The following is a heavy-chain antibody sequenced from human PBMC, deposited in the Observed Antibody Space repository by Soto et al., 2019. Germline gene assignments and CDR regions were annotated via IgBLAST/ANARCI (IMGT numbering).Heavy chain of an antibody. V-gene: IGHV1-69*01. D-gene: IGHD3-22*01. Sequence: QVQLVQSGAEVKKPGSSVKVSCKASGGTFSSYAISWVRQAPGQGLEWMGGIIPIFGTANYAQKFQGRVTITADESTSIAYMELSILRSEDTAVYYCARLHYDSSGSPLLDYWGQGTLVTVSS. CDR2: IIPIFGTA. CDR1: GGTFSSYA. CDR3: ARLHYDSSGSPLLDY. J-gene: IGHJ4*02.